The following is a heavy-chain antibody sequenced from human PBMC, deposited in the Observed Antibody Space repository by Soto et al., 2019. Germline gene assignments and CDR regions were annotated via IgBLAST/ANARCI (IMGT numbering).Heavy chain of an antibody. CDR3: ANGPPPSPKGIAVAGTRSADYYYGMDV. V-gene: IGHV3-9*01. CDR2: ISWNSGSI. D-gene: IGHD6-19*01. Sequence: GGSLRLSCAASGFTFDDYAMHWVRQAPGKGLEWVSGISWNSGSIGYADSVKGRFTISRDNAKNSLYLQMNSLRAEDTALYYCANGPPPSPKGIAVAGTRSADYYYGMDVWGQGTTVTVSS. J-gene: IGHJ6*02. CDR1: GFTFDDYA.